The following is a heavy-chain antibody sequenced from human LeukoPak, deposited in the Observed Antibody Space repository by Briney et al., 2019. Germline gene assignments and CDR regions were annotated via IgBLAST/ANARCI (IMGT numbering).Heavy chain of an antibody. D-gene: IGHD6-13*01. CDR2: ISGGAGST. V-gene: IGHV3-23*01. Sequence: GGSLRLSCAASGFTFDDYAMHWVRQAPGKGLEWVSTISGGAGSTYYADSVKGRFTISRDISKNTLYVQMNSLRAEDTAVYYCAKGGSSWSRFDYWGQGTLVTVSS. J-gene: IGHJ4*02. CDR3: AKGGSSWSRFDY. CDR1: GFTFDDYA.